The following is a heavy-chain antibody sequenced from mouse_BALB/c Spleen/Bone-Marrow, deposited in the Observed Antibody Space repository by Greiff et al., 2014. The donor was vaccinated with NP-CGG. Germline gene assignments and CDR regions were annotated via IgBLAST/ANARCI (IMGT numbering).Heavy chain of an antibody. Sequence: VKLVESGAELMKPGASVKISCKATGYTFSSYWIEWVNQRPGHGLEWIGEIFPGSGTTHYNEKFKDKATFTADTSSNTAYMQLSSLTSEDSAVYYCARGGYDTSIFAYWGQGTLVTVSA. CDR3: ARGGYDTSIFAY. D-gene: IGHD2-3*01. CDR1: GYTFSSYW. J-gene: IGHJ3*01. V-gene: IGHV1-9*01. CDR2: IFPGSGTT.